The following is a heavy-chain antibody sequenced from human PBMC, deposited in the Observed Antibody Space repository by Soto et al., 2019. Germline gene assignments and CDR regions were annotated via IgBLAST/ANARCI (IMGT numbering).Heavy chain of an antibody. Sequence: ASVKVSCKASGYTFTSYGISWVRQAPGQGLEWMGWISAYNGNTNYAQKLQGRVTMTTDTSTSTAYMELRSLRSDDTAVYYCARDLVITFGGVIVIGRFGVFDYWGQGTLVTVSS. J-gene: IGHJ4*02. CDR3: ARDLVITFGGVIVIGRFGVFDY. CDR2: ISAYNGNT. V-gene: IGHV1-18*01. CDR1: GYTFTSYG. D-gene: IGHD3-16*02.